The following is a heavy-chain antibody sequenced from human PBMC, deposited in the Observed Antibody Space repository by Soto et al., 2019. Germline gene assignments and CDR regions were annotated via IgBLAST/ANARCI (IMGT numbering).Heavy chain of an antibody. V-gene: IGHV3-23*01. CDR3: ARGHFGVTMDV. CDR1: GFTFSEYA. J-gene: IGHJ6*02. Sequence: GGSLRLSCAASGFTFSEYAMSWVRQAPGKGLEWVSGVGGGGGIPNYAESVKGRFTISRDNSKNTLYLQMNSLRAEDTAVFYCARGHFGVTMDVWGQGTTVTVSS. D-gene: IGHD3-3*01. CDR2: VGGGGGIP.